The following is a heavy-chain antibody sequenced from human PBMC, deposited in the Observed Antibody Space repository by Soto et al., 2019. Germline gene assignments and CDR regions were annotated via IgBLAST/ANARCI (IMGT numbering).Heavy chain of an antibody. V-gene: IGHV3-15*02. CDR2: IKRRKDGGTR. CDR1: RFTFSDTR. D-gene: IGHD4-17*01. J-gene: IGHJ4*02. CDR3: TTESTMVTGY. Sequence: EVQLVESGGALVKPGESLGLSCAASRFTFSDTRMSWVRQAPGKGLEWVGRIKRRKDGGTRDYAASVKGRFTISRDDSQNTMYLQLNSLKIEDTAVYFCTTESTMVTGYWGQGTLVTVSS.